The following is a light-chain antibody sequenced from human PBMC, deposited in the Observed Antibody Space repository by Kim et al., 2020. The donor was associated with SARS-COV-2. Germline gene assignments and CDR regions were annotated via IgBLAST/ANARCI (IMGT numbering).Light chain of an antibody. CDR2: RNY. J-gene: IGLJ3*02. V-gene: IGLV1-47*01. Sequence: QSVLTQPPSVSGTPGQRVTISCSGSSSNIGSNYVYWYQQLPGTAPKLLIYRNYQRPSGVPDRFSGSKSGTSASLAISGLRSEDEADYYCSAWDDSLSGLWVLGGGTQLTVL. CDR3: SAWDDSLSGLWV. CDR1: SSNIGSNY.